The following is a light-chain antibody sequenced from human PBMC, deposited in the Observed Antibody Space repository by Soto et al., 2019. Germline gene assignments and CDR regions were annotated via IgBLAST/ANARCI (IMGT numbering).Light chain of an antibody. Sequence: VMAQPPATLSVAPGDKVMLSCTACQSVGTNLAWYQQKPGQAPRLLIYRASTRVTAFPARFSGSGSGTDFTLTISGLQSEDFAVYYCQQYKNWPPIPFSQGTRLAVK. CDR2: RAS. CDR3: QQYKNWPPIP. CDR1: QSVGTN. J-gene: IGKJ5*01. V-gene: IGKV3-15*01.